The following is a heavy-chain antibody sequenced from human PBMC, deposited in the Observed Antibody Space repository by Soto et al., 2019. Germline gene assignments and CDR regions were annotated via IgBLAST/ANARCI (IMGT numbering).Heavy chain of an antibody. CDR2: ISYNGIDK. CDR3: AKVRDSSGYYFGSDDAFDI. V-gene: IGHV3-30*18. Sequence: PGGSLRLSCAVSGVTFTNHGIHWVRQAPGKGLDWVADISYNGIDKWYVDSVKGRFTISRDNSGDKVYLQMNGLRPEDTAVYYCAKVRDSSGYYFGSDDAFDIWGQGTMVTVSS. J-gene: IGHJ3*02. D-gene: IGHD3-22*01. CDR1: GVTFTNHG.